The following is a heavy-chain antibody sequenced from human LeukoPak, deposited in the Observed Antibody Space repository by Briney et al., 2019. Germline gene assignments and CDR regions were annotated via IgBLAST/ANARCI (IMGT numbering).Heavy chain of an antibody. CDR2: ISYDGSNK. CDR1: GFTFSSYA. D-gene: IGHD6-6*01. CDR3: ARAIAARPLIEYFQH. Sequence: GGSLRLSCAASGFTFSSYAMHWVRLAPGKGLEWVAVISYDGSNKYYADSVKGRFTISRDNAKNSLYLQMNSLRAEDTAVYYCARAIAARPLIEYFQHWGQGTLVTVSS. J-gene: IGHJ1*01. V-gene: IGHV3-30*04.